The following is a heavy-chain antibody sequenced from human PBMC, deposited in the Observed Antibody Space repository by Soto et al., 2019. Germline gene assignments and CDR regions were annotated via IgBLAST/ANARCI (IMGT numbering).Heavy chain of an antibody. CDR3: ARHVSAGDFWSGYSYYFDY. Sequence: GSLRLSCAASGFTFSSYWMHWVRQAPGKGLEWIGSIYYSGSTYYNPSLKSRVTISVDTSKNQFSLKLSSVTAADTAVYYCARHVSAGDFWSGYSYYFDYWGQGTLVTVSS. V-gene: IGHV4-39*01. J-gene: IGHJ4*02. D-gene: IGHD3-3*01. CDR2: IYYSGST. CDR1: GFTFSSYW.